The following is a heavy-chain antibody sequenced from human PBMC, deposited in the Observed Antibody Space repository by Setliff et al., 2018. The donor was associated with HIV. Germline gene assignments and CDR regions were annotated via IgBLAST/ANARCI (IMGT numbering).Heavy chain of an antibody. V-gene: IGHV3-53*01. CDR1: GLTVSRFY. CDR2: IYSDGSS. Sequence: GGSLRLSCAASGLTVSRFYMSWVRQAPGKGLEWFSVIYSDGSSYDADSVRGRFTISRDNYKNTLYLQMNSLRPEDTAVYYCARDSPLSHFDYWGQGILVTVSS. CDR3: ARDSPLSHFDY. J-gene: IGHJ4*02.